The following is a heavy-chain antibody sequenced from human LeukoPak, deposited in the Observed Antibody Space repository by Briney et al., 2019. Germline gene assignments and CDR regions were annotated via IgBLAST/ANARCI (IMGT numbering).Heavy chain of an antibody. CDR2: IYYSGST. Sequence: SETLSLTCTVSGGSISSGGYYWSWIRQHPGKGLEWIGYIYYSGSTYYYPSLKSRVTISVDTSKNQFSLKLSSVTAADTAVYYCARATPKRDAFDIWGQGTMVTVSS. CDR1: GGSISSGGYY. CDR3: ARATPKRDAFDI. V-gene: IGHV4-31*03. J-gene: IGHJ3*02.